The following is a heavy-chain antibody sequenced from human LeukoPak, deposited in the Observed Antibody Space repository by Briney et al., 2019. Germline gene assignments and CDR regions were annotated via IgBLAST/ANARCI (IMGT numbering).Heavy chain of an antibody. CDR1: GFTFSSYG. CDR2: ISYDGSNK. CDR3: GIDQCSSTTSYGSPGY. D-gene: IGHD2-2*01. V-gene: IGHV3-30*02. J-gene: IGHJ4*01. Sequence: GGSLRLSCAASGFTFSSYGMHWVRQAPDKGLEWVSYISYDGSNKYYGDSVKGRFTISRDNSKNTLYLQMNSLRAEDTAVYYCGIDQCSSTTSYGSPGYWGEGTLVTVSS.